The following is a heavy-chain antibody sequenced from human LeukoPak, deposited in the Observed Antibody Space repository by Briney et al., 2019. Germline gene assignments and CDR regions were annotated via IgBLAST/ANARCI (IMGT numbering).Heavy chain of an antibody. J-gene: IGHJ4*02. V-gene: IGHV3-23*01. CDR1: GFTVSAYA. Sequence: GGSLRLSCAASGFTVSAYAMAWVRQAPGKGLEWVSTIYDDNTYYADSVKGRFAISTDNSKNTLYLQMNSLRVEDTAVYFCAARKVRGVWFYLDYWGQGTLVTVS. D-gene: IGHD3-10*01. CDR2: IYDDNT. CDR3: AARKVRGVWFYLDY.